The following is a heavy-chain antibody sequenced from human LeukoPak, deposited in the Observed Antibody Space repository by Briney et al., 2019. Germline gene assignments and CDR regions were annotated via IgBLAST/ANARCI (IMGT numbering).Heavy chain of an antibody. CDR3: ARDPSWIQLWSWYFDL. D-gene: IGHD5-18*01. CDR1: GFTFSSCW. J-gene: IGHJ2*01. CDR2: INSDGSST. Sequence: GGSLRLSCAASGFTFSSCWMHWVRQAPGKGLVWVSRINSDGSSTSYADSVKGRFTISRDNAKNTLYLQMNSLRAEDTAVYYCARDPSWIQLWSWYFDLWGRGTLVTVSS. V-gene: IGHV3-74*01.